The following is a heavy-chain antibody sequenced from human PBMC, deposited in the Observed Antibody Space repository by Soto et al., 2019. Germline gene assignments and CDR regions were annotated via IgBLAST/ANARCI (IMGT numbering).Heavy chain of an antibody. CDR3: ARSVSFITPRPDY. CDR2: INLNNGDT. Sequence: AASVKVSCKASGYTFTGYYMHWVRQAPGQGLECMGWINLNNGDTNYAQKFQGRVTMTRDTSISTAYLEVSRLRSDDTAVYYCARSVSFITPRPDYWGQGTLVTVSS. J-gene: IGHJ4*02. CDR1: GYTFTGYY. D-gene: IGHD6-6*01. V-gene: IGHV1-2*02.